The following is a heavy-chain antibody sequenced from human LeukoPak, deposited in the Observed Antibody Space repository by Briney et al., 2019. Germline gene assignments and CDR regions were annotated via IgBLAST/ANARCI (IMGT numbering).Heavy chain of an antibody. J-gene: IGHJ4*02. Sequence: GGSLRLSCAASGFTFSSYAMSWVRQAPGKGLEWVSAISGSGGSTYYADSVKGRFTISRDNSKNTLYLQMNSLRAEDTAVYYCALASPPEGYQLLYPYFYFDYWGQGTLVTVSS. CDR1: GFTFSSYA. CDR2: ISGSGGST. V-gene: IGHV3-23*01. CDR3: ALASPPEGYQLLYPYFYFDY. D-gene: IGHD2-2*02.